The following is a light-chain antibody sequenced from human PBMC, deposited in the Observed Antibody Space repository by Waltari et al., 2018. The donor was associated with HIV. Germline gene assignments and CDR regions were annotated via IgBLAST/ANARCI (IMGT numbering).Light chain of an antibody. V-gene: IGLV1-40*01. J-gene: IGLJ2*01. CDR2: GNS. CDR3: QSYDSRLSGSV. CDR1: GANIGATYD. Sequence: SVLTQPPSVSGAPGQRVTISCSESGANIGATYDLQWNQHLPGTAPKLLIYGNSNRPSGVPDRFSGSKSGTSASLAITGLQPEDEGDYYCQSYDSRLSGSVFGGGTKLTVL.